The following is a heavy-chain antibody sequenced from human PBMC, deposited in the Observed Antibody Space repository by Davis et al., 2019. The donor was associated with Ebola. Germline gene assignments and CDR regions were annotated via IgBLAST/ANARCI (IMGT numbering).Heavy chain of an antibody. Sequence: GGSLRLSCAASGFTFSSYVMHWVRQAPGKGLEWVAVISYDGSNKYYADSVKGRFTISRDNSKNTLYLQMNSLRAEDTAVYYCARRTPPDYWGQGTLVTVSS. J-gene: IGHJ4*02. CDR2: ISYDGSNK. D-gene: IGHD2-15*01. CDR1: GFTFSSYV. CDR3: ARRTPPDY. V-gene: IGHV3-30*04.